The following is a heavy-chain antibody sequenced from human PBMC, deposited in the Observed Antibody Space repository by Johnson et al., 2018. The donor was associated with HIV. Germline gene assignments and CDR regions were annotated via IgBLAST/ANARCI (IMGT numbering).Heavy chain of an antibody. J-gene: IGHJ3*02. Sequence: QMQLVESGGDVVQPGRSLRLSCAASGFTSSTSVLHWVRQAPGKGLEWVSVISHDASHIFYADSVTGRFTISKDDSKSTVYLQMNSLRAEDTAVNYCARKGPTSGRADALDIWGQGTMVTVSS. CDR3: ARKGPTSGRADALDI. CDR1: GFTSSTSV. V-gene: IGHV3-30*04. CDR2: ISHDASHI.